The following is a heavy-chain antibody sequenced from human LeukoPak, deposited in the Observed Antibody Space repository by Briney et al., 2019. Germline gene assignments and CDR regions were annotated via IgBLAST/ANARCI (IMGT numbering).Heavy chain of an antibody. V-gene: IGHV3-23*01. D-gene: IGHD4-17*01. CDR3: AKDVYGDYGGLDY. CDR2: ISGSGGST. CDR1: GFTFSSYA. J-gene: IGHJ4*02. Sequence: GGSLRLSCAASGFTFSSYAMSWVRQAPGKGLEWVSAISGSGGSTYYADSVKGRFTISRDNSKNTLYLQITGLRAEDTAIYYCAKDVYGDYGGLDYWGQGTLVTVSS.